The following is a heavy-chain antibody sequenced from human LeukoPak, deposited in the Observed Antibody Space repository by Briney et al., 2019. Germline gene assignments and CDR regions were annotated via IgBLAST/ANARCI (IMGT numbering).Heavy chain of an antibody. D-gene: IGHD4-11*01. CDR1: GASIGSSSYY. CDR3: TKIDYSPYYYMDV. Sequence: SETLSLTCTVSGASIGSSSYYWGWIRQPPGKGLEGIGPIYYSVHTYYTPSLKSRVTISVDRSKNQFSLRLSSVTAADTAVYYCTKIDYSPYYYMDVWGKGTTVTVSS. CDR2: IYYSVHT. V-gene: IGHV4-39*07. J-gene: IGHJ6*03.